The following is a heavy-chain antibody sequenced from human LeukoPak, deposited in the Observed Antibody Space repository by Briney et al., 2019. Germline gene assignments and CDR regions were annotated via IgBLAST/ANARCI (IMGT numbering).Heavy chain of an antibody. CDR1: GFTFSDYG. Sequence: GGSLRLSCAASGFTFSDYGMHWVRQAPGKGLEWVTFIRYDGNNKYYADSVKGRFTISRDNSKNTLYLQMNSLRPEDTAVYHCVKEYSGSFEYWGQGTLVTVSS. V-gene: IGHV3-30*02. CDR2: IRYDGNNK. D-gene: IGHD1-26*01. J-gene: IGHJ4*02. CDR3: VKEYSGSFEY.